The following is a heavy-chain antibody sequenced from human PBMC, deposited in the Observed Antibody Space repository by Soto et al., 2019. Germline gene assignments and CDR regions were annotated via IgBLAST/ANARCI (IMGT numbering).Heavy chain of an antibody. CDR1: GFTFDDYA. Sequence: EVHLVESGGGLVQPGRSLRLSCAASGFTFDDYAMHWVLQAPGKGLEWVSGISWNSGSIGYADSVKGRFTISRDNAKNSLYLQMNSLRAEDTALYYCAKDSSYGLDYWGQGTLVTVS. CDR2: ISWNSGSI. V-gene: IGHV3-9*01. CDR3: AKDSSYGLDY. D-gene: IGHD6-13*01. J-gene: IGHJ4*02.